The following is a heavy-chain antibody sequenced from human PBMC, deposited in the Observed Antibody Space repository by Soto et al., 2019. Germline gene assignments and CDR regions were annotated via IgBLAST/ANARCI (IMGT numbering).Heavy chain of an antibody. Sequence: PSETLSLTCTVSGYSISSGYHWAWIRQPPGKGLEWLGSVHCSGNTYYNPSLKSRLTISVDKSKNQFSLNLSSVTAADTAVYYCARQDRVVAEGRWFDPWGQGTLVTAPQ. J-gene: IGHJ5*02. CDR2: VHCSGNT. D-gene: IGHD2-15*01. CDR3: ARQDRVVAEGRWFDP. CDR1: GYSISSGYH. V-gene: IGHV4-38-2*02.